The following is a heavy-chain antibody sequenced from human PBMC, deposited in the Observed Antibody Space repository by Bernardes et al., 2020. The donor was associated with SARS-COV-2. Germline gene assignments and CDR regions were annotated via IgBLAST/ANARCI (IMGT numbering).Heavy chain of an antibody. CDR3: ARDGLNVHTGGNYYYFYGMDV. D-gene: IGHD5-18*01. V-gene: IGHV3-30*03. Sequence: GGSLRLSCAASGFNFSSYDMHWVRQAPGKGLEWVAIISFDGSKKYFGGSEKGRITISRDNSKSTLYLQMNSLRPEDTAVYYCARDGLNVHTGGNYYYFYGMDVWGHGTTVT. J-gene: IGHJ6*02. CDR1: GFNFSSYD. CDR2: ISFDGSKK.